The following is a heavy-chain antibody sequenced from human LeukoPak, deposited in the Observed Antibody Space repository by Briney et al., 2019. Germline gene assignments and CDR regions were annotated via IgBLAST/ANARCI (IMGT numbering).Heavy chain of an antibody. CDR1: GYTFTSYD. V-gene: IGHV1-8*01. D-gene: IGHD3-3*01. CDR2: MNPNSGNT. J-gene: IGHJ4*02. Sequence: RASVKVSCKASGYTFTSYDINWVRQATGQGLEWMGWMNPNSGNTGYAQKFQGRVTMTRNTSISTAYMELSSLRSEDTAVYYCARVITIFGVVIIGFDYWGQGTLVTVSS. CDR3: ARVITIFGVVIIGFDY.